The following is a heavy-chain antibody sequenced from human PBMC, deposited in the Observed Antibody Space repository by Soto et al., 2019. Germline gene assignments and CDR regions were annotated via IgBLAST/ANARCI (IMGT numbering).Heavy chain of an antibody. CDR3: AKGLAYYDILTGYYLGDAFDI. V-gene: IGHV3-9*01. J-gene: IGHJ3*02. CDR2: ISWNSGSI. CDR1: GFTFDDYA. Sequence: EVQLVESGGGLVQPGRSLRLSCAASGFTFDDYAMHWVRQAPGKGLEWVSGISWNSGSIGYADSVKGRFTISRDNAKNSLYLQMNSLRAEDTALYYCAKGLAYYDILTGYYLGDAFDIWGQGTMVTVSS. D-gene: IGHD3-9*01.